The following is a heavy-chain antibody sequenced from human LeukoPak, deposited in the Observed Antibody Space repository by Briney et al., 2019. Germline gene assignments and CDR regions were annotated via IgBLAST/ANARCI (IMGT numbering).Heavy chain of an antibody. J-gene: IGHJ6*02. Sequence: ASVNVSCKASEYIITSYHMHWVRQAPGQGLEWIGIINPSGGSTSYAQKFQGRVTWTRDTSTNTVYMELRSLRSEDTAVYYCARDLGSSSWTYYYGMDVWGQGTTVTVSS. CDR2: INPSGGST. CDR1: EYIITSYH. CDR3: ARDLGSSSWTYYYGMDV. D-gene: IGHD6-13*01. V-gene: IGHV1-46*01.